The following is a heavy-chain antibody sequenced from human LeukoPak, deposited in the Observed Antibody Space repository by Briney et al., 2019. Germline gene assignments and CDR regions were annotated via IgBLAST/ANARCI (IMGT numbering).Heavy chain of an antibody. CDR1: GITLSNYG. V-gene: IGHV3-23*01. CDR3: AKRGVVIRVFLVGFHREAYYFDS. D-gene: IGHD2-21*01. CDR2: ISGSGGRT. J-gene: IGHJ4*02. Sequence: PGGSLRLSCAVSGITLSNYGMSWVRQAPGKGLEWVAGISGSGGRTDYADSVKGRFTISRDNSKNTLFLQMESLRAEDTAVYFCAKRGVVIRVFLVGFHREAYYFDSWGQGALVTVSS.